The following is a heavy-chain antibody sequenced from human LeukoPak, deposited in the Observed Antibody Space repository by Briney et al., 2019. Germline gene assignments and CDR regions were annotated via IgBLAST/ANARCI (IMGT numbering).Heavy chain of an antibody. V-gene: IGHV4-59*01. CDR2: IYYSGST. CDR3: ARGRRATPNDAFDI. J-gene: IGHJ3*02. D-gene: IGHD3-10*01. Sequence: PSETLSLTCSVSGGSISSYYWSWIRQPPGKGLEWIGYIYYSGSTNYNPSLKSRVTISVDTSKNQFSLKLSSVTAADTAVYYCARGRRATPNDAFDIWGQGTMVTVSS. CDR1: GGSISSYY.